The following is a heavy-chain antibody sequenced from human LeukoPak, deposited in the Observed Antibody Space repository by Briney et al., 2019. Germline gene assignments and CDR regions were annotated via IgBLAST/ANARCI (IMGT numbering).Heavy chain of an antibody. CDR3: ARVRFDEWEPLEFDY. J-gene: IGHJ4*02. CDR2: ISAYNGNT. Sequence: ASVKVSCKASGYTFTNYGISWVRQAPGQGLEWMGWISAYNGNTNYAQKLQGRVTMTTDTSTSTAYMELRSLRSDDTAVYYCARVRFDEWEPLEFDYWGQGTLVTVSS. V-gene: IGHV1-18*01. D-gene: IGHD1-26*01. CDR1: GYTFTNYG.